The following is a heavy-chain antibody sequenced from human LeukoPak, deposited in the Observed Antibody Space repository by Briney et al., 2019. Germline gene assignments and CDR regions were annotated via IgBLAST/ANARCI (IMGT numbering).Heavy chain of an antibody. CDR2: ISSSSSYI. D-gene: IGHD5-18*01. Sequence: GGSLRLSCAASGFTFSSYSMNWVRQAPGKGREWVSSISSSSSYIYYADSVKGRFTISRDNAKNSLYLQMNSLRAEDTAVYYCARGRGQLNYYYMGVWGKGTTVTVSS. CDR3: ARGRGQLNYYYMGV. V-gene: IGHV3-21*01. CDR1: GFTFSSYS. J-gene: IGHJ6*03.